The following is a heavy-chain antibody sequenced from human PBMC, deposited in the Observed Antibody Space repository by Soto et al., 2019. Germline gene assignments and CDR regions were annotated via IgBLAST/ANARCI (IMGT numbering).Heavy chain of an antibody. CDR2: ISVSKGNT. D-gene: IGHD3-16*01. CDR3: AKKRGAVSTYDF. Sequence: GASVKVSCKASSYIFSSYGITWVRQAPGQGLEWMGWISVSKGNTKYAQNLQGRVTMTADTSTGTAYLELRSLRSDDTAVYYCAKKRGAVSTYDFWGQGTQVTVSS. V-gene: IGHV1-18*04. CDR1: SYIFSSYG. J-gene: IGHJ4*02.